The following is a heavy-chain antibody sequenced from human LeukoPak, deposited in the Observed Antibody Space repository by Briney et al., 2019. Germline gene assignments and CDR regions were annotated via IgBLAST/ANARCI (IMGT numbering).Heavy chain of an antibody. J-gene: IGHJ4*02. CDR3: ARGAPVAIFGPGYDEYFEY. CDR1: VYTFDNYD. D-gene: IGHD3-3*01. V-gene: IGHV1-8*01. CDR2: MNPDSGNT. Sequence: ASVTVSFTTSVYTFDNYDINWVRQAAGQGLEWMGWMNPDSGNTGYAHKFVGRVTMARNTSMTTAYLELTGLTSGDTAIYYCARGAPVAIFGPGYDEYFEYWGQGTVVIVSS.